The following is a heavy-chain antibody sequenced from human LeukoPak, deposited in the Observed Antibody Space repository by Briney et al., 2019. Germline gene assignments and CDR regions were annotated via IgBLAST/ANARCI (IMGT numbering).Heavy chain of an antibody. Sequence: PSETLSLTCTVSGDSVSIYYWSWIRQPPGKGLEWIGYISYSGSTDYNPSLKSRVTISVDTSRNQFSLKLSSVTAADTAVYYCARGLGLTAVTEYYFDYWGQGTLVTVSS. CDR1: GDSVSIYY. J-gene: IGHJ4*02. V-gene: IGHV4-59*08. CDR2: ISYSGST. CDR3: ARGLGLTAVTEYYFDY. D-gene: IGHD4-17*01.